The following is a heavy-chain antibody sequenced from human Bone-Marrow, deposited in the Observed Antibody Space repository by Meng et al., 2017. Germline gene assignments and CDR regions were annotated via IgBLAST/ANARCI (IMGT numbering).Heavy chain of an antibody. D-gene: IGHD5-18*01. Sequence: GESLKISCKGSGYSFTSYWIGWVRQMPGKGPEWMGIIYPGDSDTRYSPAFQGQVTISADKSISTAYLQWRSLKASDTAMYYCARDPGPEGIQNFRLSPHQYYYYGRDVWGQGTTVTVSS. CDR1: GYSFTSYW. CDR2: IYPGDSDT. V-gene: IGHV5-51*01. CDR3: ARDPGPEGIQNFRLSPHQYYYYGRDV. J-gene: IGHJ6*02.